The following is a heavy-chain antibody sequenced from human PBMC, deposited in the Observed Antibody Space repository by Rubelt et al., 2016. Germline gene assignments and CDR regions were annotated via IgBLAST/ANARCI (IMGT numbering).Heavy chain of an antibody. D-gene: IGHD4-23*01. V-gene: IGHV2-5*02. CDR1: GFSLSTSGVG. J-gene: IGHJ3*02. CDR3: AHSGVRWPMGWYDAFDI. CDR2: IYLDDDK. Sequence: QITLKESGPTLVKPTQTLTLTCTFSGFSLSTSGVGVGWIRQPPGKALEWLALIYLDDDKRYSPSLKSRLTITKDTSKNQVVLTMTNMDPVDTATYYCAHSGVRWPMGWYDAFDIWGQGTMVTVSS.